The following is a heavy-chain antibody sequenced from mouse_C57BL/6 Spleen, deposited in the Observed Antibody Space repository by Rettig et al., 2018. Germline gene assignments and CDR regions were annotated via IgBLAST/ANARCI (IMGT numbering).Heavy chain of an antibody. V-gene: IGHV14-1*01. J-gene: IGHJ2*01. CDR2: IDPEDGDT. Sequence: EVQLQQSGAELVRPGASVKLSCTASGFNIKDYYMHWVKQRPEQGLEWIGRIDPEDGDTEYAPKFQGKATMTADTSSNTAYLQLSSLTSEDTAVYYCTTGTTVVGGYYFDYWGQGTTLTVSS. D-gene: IGHD1-1*01. CDR1: GFNIKDYY. CDR3: TTGTTVVGGYYFDY.